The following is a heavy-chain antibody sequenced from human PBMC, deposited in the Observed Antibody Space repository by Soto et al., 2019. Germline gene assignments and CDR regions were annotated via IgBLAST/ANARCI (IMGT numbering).Heavy chain of an antibody. D-gene: IGHD2-21*02. J-gene: IGHJ4*02. V-gene: IGHV4-4*02. CDR1: GGSLSSSNW. CDR2: IYHSGST. CDR3: ARDHWVVTGFDY. Sequence: PSETLSLTCAVSGGSLSSSNWWRWVRQPPGKGLEWIGEIYHSGSTNYNPSLKGRVTISVDTSKNQFSLKLSSVTAADTAVYYCARDHWVVTGFDYWGQGTLVTVSS.